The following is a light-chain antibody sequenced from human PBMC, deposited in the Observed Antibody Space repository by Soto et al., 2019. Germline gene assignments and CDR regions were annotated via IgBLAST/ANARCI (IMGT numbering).Light chain of an antibody. CDR2: DAS. CDR3: QQRSKWPIT. CDR1: QSVSTY. V-gene: IGKV3-11*01. J-gene: IGKJ5*01. Sequence: DIVLTHSQATLSLSPCERATLSCRASQSVSTYLAWYQQKPGQAPRLFIYDASNRATGIPARFSGSGSGTDFTLTISSLEPEDFAVYYCQQRSKWPITFGQGTRLEIK.